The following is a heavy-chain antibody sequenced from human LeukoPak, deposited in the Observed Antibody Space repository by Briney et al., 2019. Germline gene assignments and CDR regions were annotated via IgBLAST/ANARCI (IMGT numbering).Heavy chain of an antibody. CDR1: GYY. J-gene: IGHJ4*02. CDR2: MYHDGRT. Sequence: SETLSLTCAVSGYYWGWIRQPPGKGLEWIGSMYHDGRTYYNPSLKSRVTISVDTSKKQFSLRLSSVTAADTAVYYRAARFTVTANYFDHWDQGTLVTVSS. D-gene: IGHD4-17*01. V-gene: IGHV4-38-2*01. CDR3: AARFTVTANYFDH.